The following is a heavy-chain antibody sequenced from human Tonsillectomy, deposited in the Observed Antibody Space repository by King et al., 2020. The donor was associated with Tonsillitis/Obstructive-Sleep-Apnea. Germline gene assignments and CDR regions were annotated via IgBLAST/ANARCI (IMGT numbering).Heavy chain of an antibody. Sequence: LQLQESGPGLVKPSETLSLTCTVSGGSISSSSYYWGWIRQPPGKGLEWIGSIYYGGSTYYNPSLKSRVTISVDTSKNQFSLKLSSLTAADTAVHYCARLQIEVAAPNSGPGYMDVWGKGTTVTVSS. CDR2: IYYGGST. CDR3: ARLQIEVAAPNSGPGYMDV. V-gene: IGHV4-39*01. CDR1: GGSISSSSYY. J-gene: IGHJ6*03. D-gene: IGHD2-15*01.